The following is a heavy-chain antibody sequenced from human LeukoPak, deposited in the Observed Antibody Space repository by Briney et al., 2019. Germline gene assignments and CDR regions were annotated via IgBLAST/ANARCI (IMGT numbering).Heavy chain of an antibody. J-gene: IGHJ4*02. V-gene: IGHV3-33*01. CDR2: IWYDGGNK. Sequence: GGSLRLSCAASGFTFNTYGMHWVRQAPGKGLEWVAVIWYDGGNKYYPDSVKGRFTISRDNSKNTLYLQMNSLRAEDTAVYHCVRGDRSDTSGYFLDHWGQGTLVTVSS. D-gene: IGHD3-22*01. CDR1: GFTFNTYG. CDR3: VRGDRSDTSGYFLDH.